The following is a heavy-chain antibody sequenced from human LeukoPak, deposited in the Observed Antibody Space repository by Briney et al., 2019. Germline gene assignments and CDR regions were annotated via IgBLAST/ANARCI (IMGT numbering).Heavy chain of an antibody. J-gene: IGHJ6*03. CDR1: GGTFSSYA. D-gene: IGHD1-26*01. CDR3: ARMPREYGSDYDDYYYMDV. V-gene: IGHV1-69*13. CDR2: IIPIFGTA. Sequence: SVKVSCKASGGTFSSYAISLVRQAPGQGLEWMGGIIPIFGTANYAQKFQGRVTITAEESTSTAYMELSSLRSEDTAVYYCARMPREYGSDYDDYYYMDVWGKGTTVTVSS.